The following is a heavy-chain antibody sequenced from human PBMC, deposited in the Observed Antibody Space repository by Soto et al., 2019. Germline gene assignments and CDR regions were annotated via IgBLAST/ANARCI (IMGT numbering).Heavy chain of an antibody. J-gene: IGHJ3*02. CDR2: SSWNSVSI. CDR1: GFTFDDYA. Sequence: EVQLVESGGGLVQPGRSLRLSCAASGFTFDDYAMHWVRQAPGKGLEWVSGSSWNSVSIGYADSVKGRFTISRDNAKNSLYLQMNSLRAEDTALYYGAKGWGSGDAFDIWGQGTMVTVSS. CDR3: AKGWGSGDAFDI. V-gene: IGHV3-9*01. D-gene: IGHD3-10*01.